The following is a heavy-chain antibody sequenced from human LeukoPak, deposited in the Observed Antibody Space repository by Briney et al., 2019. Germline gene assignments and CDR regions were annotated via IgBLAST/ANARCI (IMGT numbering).Heavy chain of an antibody. CDR3: ARYGSGSYYNVPFDY. Sequence: ASVKVSCKASGYTFTSYGISWVRQAPGQGLEWMGWISAYNGNTNYAQKLQGRVTMTTDTSTSTAYMELRSLRSEDTAVYYCARYGSGSYYNVPFDYWGQGTLVTVSS. D-gene: IGHD3-10*01. V-gene: IGHV1-18*01. J-gene: IGHJ4*02. CDR1: GYTFTSYG. CDR2: ISAYNGNT.